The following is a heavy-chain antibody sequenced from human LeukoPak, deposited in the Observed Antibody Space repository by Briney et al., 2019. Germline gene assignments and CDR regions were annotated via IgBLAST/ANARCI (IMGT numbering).Heavy chain of an antibody. CDR2: IYHSGST. V-gene: IGHV4-30-2*01. CDR3: AKYDFWSGYLF. J-gene: IGHJ4*02. Sequence: SETLSLTCAVSGGSISSGGYSWSWIRQPPGKGLEWIGYIYHSGSTYYNPSPKSRVTISVDRSKNQFSLKLSSVTAADTAVYYCAKYDFWSGYLFGGQGTLVTVSS. D-gene: IGHD3-3*01. CDR1: GGSISSGGYS.